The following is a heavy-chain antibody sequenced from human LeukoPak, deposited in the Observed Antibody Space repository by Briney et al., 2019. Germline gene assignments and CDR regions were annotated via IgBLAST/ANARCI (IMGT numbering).Heavy chain of an antibody. CDR3: ARWDDSAWAFGR. CDR1: GGSISSSSYY. D-gene: IGHD6-19*01. J-gene: IGHJ4*02. CDR2: IYYSGST. V-gene: IGHV4-39*07. Sequence: PSETLSLTCTVSGGSISSSSYYWGWIRQPPGKGLEWIGSIYYSGSTYYNPSLKSRVTISVDTSKNQLSLKLASVTAADTAVYFCARWDDSAWAFGRWGPGTLVTVSS.